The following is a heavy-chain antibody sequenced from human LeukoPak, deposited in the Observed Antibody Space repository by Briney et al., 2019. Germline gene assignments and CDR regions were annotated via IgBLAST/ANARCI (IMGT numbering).Heavy chain of an antibody. CDR1: GFTFSSYA. J-gene: IGHJ5*02. D-gene: IGHD3-22*01. CDR3: ARESDTMIADP. Sequence: GGSLRLSCAASGFTFSSYAMHWVRQAPGKGLEWVAVISYDGSNKYYADSVKGRFTISRDNSKNTLYLQMNSLRAEDTAVYYCARESDTMIADPWGQGTLVTVSS. CDR2: ISYDGSNK. V-gene: IGHV3-30*04.